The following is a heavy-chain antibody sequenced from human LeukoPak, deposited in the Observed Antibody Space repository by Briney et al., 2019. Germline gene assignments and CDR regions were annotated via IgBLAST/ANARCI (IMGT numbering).Heavy chain of an antibody. J-gene: IGHJ4*02. V-gene: IGHV3-30*18. Sequence: GGSLRLSCAASGFTFSNYGMHWVRQAPGKGMEWVAVILYDGSNGYYADSVKGRFIISRDNSENTLYLQMNSLRAEDTAIYYCAKDPCSSTSCPKPRYFFDYWGQGTLVTLSS. CDR1: GFTFSNYG. CDR2: ILYDGSNG. D-gene: IGHD2-2*01. CDR3: AKDPCSSTSCPKPRYFFDY.